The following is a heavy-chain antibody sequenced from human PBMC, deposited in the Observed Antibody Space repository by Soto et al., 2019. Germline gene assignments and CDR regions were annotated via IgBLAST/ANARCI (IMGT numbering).Heavy chain of an antibody. V-gene: IGHV3-33*01. CDR1: GFTFSSYG. D-gene: IGHD3-10*01. J-gene: IGHJ5*02. CDR2: IWYDGSNK. CDR3: ARDSSLGELLSWFDP. Sequence: GGSLRLSCAASGFTFSSYGMHWVRQAPGKGLEWVAVIWYDGSNKYYADSVKGRFTISRDNSKNTLYLQMNSLRAEDTAVYYCARDSSLGELLSWFDPWGQGTLVTVSS.